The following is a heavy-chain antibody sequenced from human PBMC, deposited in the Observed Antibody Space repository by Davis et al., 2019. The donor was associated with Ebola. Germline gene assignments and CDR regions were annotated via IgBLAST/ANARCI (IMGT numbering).Heavy chain of an antibody. CDR3: ARVLLWFGELTSGSWYFDL. CDR1: GYTFTGYY. D-gene: IGHD3-10*01. CDR2: INPYNGGT. Sequence: ASVKVSCKASGYTFTGYYMQWVRRAPGQGLEWMGRINPYNGGTNYAQKLQGRVTMTTDTSTSTAYMELRSLRSDDTAVYYCARVLLWFGELTSGSWYFDLWGRGTLVTVSS. V-gene: IGHV1-2*06. J-gene: IGHJ2*01.